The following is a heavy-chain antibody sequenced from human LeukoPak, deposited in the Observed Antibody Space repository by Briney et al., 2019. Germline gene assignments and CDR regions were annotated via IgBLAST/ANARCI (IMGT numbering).Heavy chain of an antibody. J-gene: IGHJ3*02. V-gene: IGHV4-59*11. CDR1: DDSFSSHY. D-gene: IGHD4-17*01. Sequence: PETLSLTCAVSDDSFSSHYWNWIRQPPGKGLEWIGYISYIGSTNYNPSLKSRVTISIDTSKNQFSLKLTSVTAADTAVYYCARDLVTVTKGFDIWGQGTMVSVSS. CDR3: ARDLVTVTKGFDI. CDR2: ISYIGST.